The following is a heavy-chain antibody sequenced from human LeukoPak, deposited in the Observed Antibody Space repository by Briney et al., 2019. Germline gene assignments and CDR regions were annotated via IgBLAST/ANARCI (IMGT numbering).Heavy chain of an antibody. CDR3: ARAGITIFGVTSYYMDV. D-gene: IGHD3-3*01. J-gene: IGHJ6*03. CDR1: GGSISSYY. Sequence: KPSETLSLTCTVSGGSISSYYWSWIRQPAGKGLEWIGYIYYSGSTNCNPSLKSRVTISVDTSKNQFSLKLSSVTAADTAVYYCARAGITIFGVTSYYMDVWGKGTTVTVSS. V-gene: IGHV4-59*01. CDR2: IYYSGST.